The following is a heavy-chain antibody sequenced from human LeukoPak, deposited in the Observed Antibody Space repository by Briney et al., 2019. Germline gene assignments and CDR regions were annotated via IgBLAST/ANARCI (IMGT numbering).Heavy chain of an antibody. Sequence: QPGGSLRLSCAASGFTFSSYAMSWVRQAPGKGLEWVSAISGSGGSTYYADSVKGRFTISRDNSKNTLYLQMNSLRAEDTAVYYCAKDSTYDYGDYVWVPGDHWGQGTLVTVSS. V-gene: IGHV3-23*01. CDR1: GFTFSSYA. CDR2: ISGSGGST. CDR3: AKDSTYDYGDYVWVPGDH. J-gene: IGHJ4*02. D-gene: IGHD4-17*01.